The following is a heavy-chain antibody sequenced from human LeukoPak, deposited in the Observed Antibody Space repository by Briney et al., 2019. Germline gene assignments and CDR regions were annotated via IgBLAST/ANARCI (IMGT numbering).Heavy chain of an antibody. Sequence: PSETLSLTCTVSGGSISSSSYYWGWIRQPPGKGLEWIGSIYYSGSTYYNLSLKSRVTISVDTSKNQFSLKLSSVTAADTAVYYCARALYYYDSSGYYYVSNWFDPWGQGTLVTVSS. CDR3: ARALYYYDSSGYYYVSNWFDP. J-gene: IGHJ5*02. CDR1: GGSISSSSYY. V-gene: IGHV4-39*07. CDR2: IYYSGST. D-gene: IGHD3-22*01.